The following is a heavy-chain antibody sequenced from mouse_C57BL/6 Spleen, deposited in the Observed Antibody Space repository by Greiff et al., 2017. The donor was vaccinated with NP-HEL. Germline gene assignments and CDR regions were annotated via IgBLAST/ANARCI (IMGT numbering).Heavy chain of an antibody. CDR3: ARLGGDAMDY. Sequence: LVESGAELARPGASVKLSCKASGYTFTSYGISWVKQRTGQGLEWIGEIYPRSGNTYYNEKFKGKATLTADKSSSTAYMELRSLTSEDSAVYFCARLGGDAMDYWGQGTSVTVSS. D-gene: IGHD3-3*01. J-gene: IGHJ4*01. CDR2: IYPRSGNT. V-gene: IGHV1-81*01. CDR1: GYTFTSYG.